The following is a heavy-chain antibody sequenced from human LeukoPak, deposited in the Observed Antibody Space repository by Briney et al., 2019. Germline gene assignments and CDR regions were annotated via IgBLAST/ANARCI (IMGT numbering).Heavy chain of an antibody. CDR1: GFTFSRYS. J-gene: IGHJ4*02. D-gene: IGHD6-6*01. V-gene: IGHV3-21*01. CDR2: ISSSSSYI. Sequence: PGGSLRLSCAASGFTFSRYSMNWVRQAPGKGLEWVSSISSSSSYIYYADSVKGRFTISRDNAKNSLYLQMNSLRAEDTAVYYCARETGSSSPGPFDYWGQGTLVTVSS. CDR3: ARETGSSSPGPFDY.